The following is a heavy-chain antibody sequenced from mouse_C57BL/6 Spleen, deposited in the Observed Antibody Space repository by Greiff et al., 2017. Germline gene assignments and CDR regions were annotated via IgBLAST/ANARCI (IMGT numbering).Heavy chain of an antibody. Sequence: EVQLQQSGPVLVKPGASVKMSCKASGYTFTDYYMNWVKQSHGKSLEWIGVINPYNGGTSYNQKFKGKATLTVDKSSSTAYMELNSLTSEDSAVYYCARSGLITTVVATPYWYFDVWGTGTTVTVSS. CDR1: GYTFTDYY. D-gene: IGHD1-1*01. J-gene: IGHJ1*03. V-gene: IGHV1-19*01. CDR3: ARSGLITTVVATPYWYFDV. CDR2: INPYNGGT.